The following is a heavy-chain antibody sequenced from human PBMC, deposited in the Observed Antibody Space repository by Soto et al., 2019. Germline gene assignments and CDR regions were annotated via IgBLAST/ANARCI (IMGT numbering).Heavy chain of an antibody. CDR1: GYTFDEYA. CDR2: LSWNSGSI. V-gene: IGHV3-9*01. CDR3: AKDIYSSSSGDGYFDL. J-gene: IGHJ2*01. Sequence: EVRLVESGGGLVQPGRALRLSCAVSGYTFDEYAMHWILQAQGKGIEWVSGLSWNSGSIGYADSVRGRFTISRDNAKNSLYLQMNSLRAEDTAFYYCAKDIYSSSSGDGYFDLWGRGTLVTVSS. D-gene: IGHD6-6*01.